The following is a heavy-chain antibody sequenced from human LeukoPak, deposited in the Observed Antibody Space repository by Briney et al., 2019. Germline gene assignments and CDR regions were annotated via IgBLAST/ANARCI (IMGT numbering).Heavy chain of an antibody. CDR1: GYTFTSYG. CDR3: ARLPIAVAGLYYFDY. Sequence: ASVKVSCKASGYTFTSYGISWVRQAPGQGLEWMGWISAYNGNTNYAQKLQGRVTMTTDTSTSTAYMELRSLRSDDTAVYYCARLPIAVAGLYYFDYWGQGTLVTVSS. D-gene: IGHD6-19*01. V-gene: IGHV1-18*01. CDR2: ISAYNGNT. J-gene: IGHJ4*02.